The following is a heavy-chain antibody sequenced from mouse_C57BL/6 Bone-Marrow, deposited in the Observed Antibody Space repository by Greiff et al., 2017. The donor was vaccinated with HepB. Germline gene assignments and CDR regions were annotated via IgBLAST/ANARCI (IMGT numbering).Heavy chain of an antibody. D-gene: IGHD2-3*01. Sequence: EVHLVESGGGLVQPGGSMKLSCAASGFTFSDAWMDWVRQSPEKGLEWVAEIRNKANNHATYYAVSVKGRFTIARDDSKSNVYLQMNSLRAEDTDIYYCTSHDANWYFDVWGTGTTVTVSS. J-gene: IGHJ1*03. CDR2: IRNKANNHAT. CDR3: TSHDANWYFDV. CDR1: GFTFSDAW. V-gene: IGHV6-6*01.